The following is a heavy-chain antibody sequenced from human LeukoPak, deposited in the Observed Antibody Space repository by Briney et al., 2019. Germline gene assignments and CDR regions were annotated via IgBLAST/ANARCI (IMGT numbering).Heavy chain of an antibody. J-gene: IGHJ5*02. D-gene: IGHD6-19*01. CDR3: ARYWDIAVAGTGWFDP. CDR1: GGSISSYY. CDR2: IYYSGST. Sequence: NSSETLSLTCTVSGGSISSYYWSWIRQPPGKGLEWIGYIYYSGSTNYNPSLKSRVTISVDTSKNQFSLKLSSVTAADTAVYYCARYWDIAVAGTGWFDPWGQGALVTVSS. V-gene: IGHV4-59*08.